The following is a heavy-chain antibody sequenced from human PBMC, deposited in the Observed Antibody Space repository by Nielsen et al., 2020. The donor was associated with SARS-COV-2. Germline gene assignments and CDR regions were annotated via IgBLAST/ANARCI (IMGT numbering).Heavy chain of an antibody. CDR1: GGSISSSSYY. Sequence: SETLSLTCTVSGGSISSSSYYWGWIRQPPGKGLEWIGSIYYSGSTYYNPSLKSRVTISVDTSKNQFSLKLSSVTAADTAVYYCARTGLGWPVWGQGTLVTVSS. CDR3: ARTGLGWPV. V-gene: IGHV4-39*01. J-gene: IGHJ4*02. CDR2: IYYSGST. D-gene: IGHD3/OR15-3a*01.